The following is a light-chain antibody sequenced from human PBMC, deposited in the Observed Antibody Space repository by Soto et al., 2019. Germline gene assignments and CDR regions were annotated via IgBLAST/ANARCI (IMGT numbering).Light chain of an antibody. Sequence: DIALTQSPGTLSLSPGERATLSCRASLTIGSRYLAWYQQKPGQRPRLLIYGASSRATGIPDRFSGSGSGTDFTLTISRLQPEDFAVYYCQHYVSSPLTFGGGTKVDIK. CDR1: LTIGSRY. CDR2: GAS. J-gene: IGKJ4*01. V-gene: IGKV3-20*01. CDR3: QHYVSSPLT.